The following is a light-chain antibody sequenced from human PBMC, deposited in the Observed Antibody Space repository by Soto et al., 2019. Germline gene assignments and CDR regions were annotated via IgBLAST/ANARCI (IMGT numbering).Light chain of an antibody. CDR1: QGISSY. Sequence: AIWMTQSPSSLSASKGDRVTITCRASQGISSYLAWYQQQPGKAPKLLIYAASTLQSGVPSRFSGSGSGTDFPITISCLXSXXFATYXXQXXYSYPWTXXQGTKVEIK. J-gene: IGKJ1*01. CDR3: QXXYSYPWT. CDR2: AAS. V-gene: IGKV1-8*01.